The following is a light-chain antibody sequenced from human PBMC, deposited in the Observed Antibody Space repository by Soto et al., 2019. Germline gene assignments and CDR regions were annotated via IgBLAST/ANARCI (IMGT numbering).Light chain of an antibody. J-gene: IGKJ1*01. CDR1: QRISSW. Sequence: QVTQSPSTLSSSLGDSVTITCRASQRISSWLAWYQHKPGKAPKLLIQKASTLATDVQSRFSGSGSGTDFTLTIRSLQPDDFATYYCQQYYTYWTFGQGTKVDIK. V-gene: IGKV1-5*03. CDR3: QQYYTYWT. CDR2: KAS.